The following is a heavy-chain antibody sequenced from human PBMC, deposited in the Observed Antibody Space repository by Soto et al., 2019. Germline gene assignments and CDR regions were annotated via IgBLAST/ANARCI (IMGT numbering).Heavy chain of an antibody. CDR3: AKDINGGTYYYYYMDV. D-gene: IGHD2-8*01. Sequence: PGGSLRLSCAASGFTFDDYAMHWVRQAPGKGLEWVSGISWNSGSIGYVDSVKGRFTISRDNAKNSLYLQMNSLRAEDTALYFCAKDINGGTYYYYYMDVWGKGTTVTVSS. J-gene: IGHJ6*03. CDR1: GFTFDDYA. V-gene: IGHV3-9*01. CDR2: ISWNSGSI.